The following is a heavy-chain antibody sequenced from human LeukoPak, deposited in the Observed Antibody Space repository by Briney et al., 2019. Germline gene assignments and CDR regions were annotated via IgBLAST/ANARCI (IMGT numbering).Heavy chain of an antibody. D-gene: IGHD5-12*01. CDR2: IYYSGST. V-gene: IGHV4-39*01. CDR1: GCSIRSRSYY. Sequence: PSETLPLTCTVSGCSIRSRSYYWGWIRQPPGKGLEGIGSIYYSGSTYYNPSLKSRVTISVDTSKNQFSLYLSSVTAADTAVYYCGRQVGYGRWYFDLWGRGTLVTVSS. CDR3: GRQVGYGRWYFDL. J-gene: IGHJ2*01.